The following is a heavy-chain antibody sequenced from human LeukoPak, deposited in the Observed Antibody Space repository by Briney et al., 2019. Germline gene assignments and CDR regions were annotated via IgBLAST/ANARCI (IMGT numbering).Heavy chain of an antibody. CDR3: ARDPYYYDSSGYYSNY. D-gene: IGHD3-22*01. CDR1: GFTVSSNY. J-gene: IGHJ4*02. V-gene: IGHV3-53*04. Sequence: GGSLRLSCAASGFTVSSNYMSWVRQAPGKGLEWVSVIYSGGSTYYADSVKGRFTISRHNSKNTLYLQMNSLRAEDTAVYYCARDPYYYDSSGYYSNYWGQGTLVTVSS. CDR2: IYSGGST.